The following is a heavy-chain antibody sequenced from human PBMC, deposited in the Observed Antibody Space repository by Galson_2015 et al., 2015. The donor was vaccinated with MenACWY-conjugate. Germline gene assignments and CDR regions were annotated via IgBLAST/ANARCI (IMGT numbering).Heavy chain of an antibody. CDR2: ISDSARFT. CDR1: GFTFSSYA. V-gene: IGHV3-23*01. D-gene: IGHD3-9*01. CDR3: AKDLVKNYEMLTGYYSD. Sequence: SLRVSCAASGFTFSSYAMTWVRQAPGKGLEWVSTISDSARFTYYADSVKGRFTISRDNSKNALFLQMNNVRADDTASYYCAKDLVKNYEMLTGYYSDWGRGTLVTVSS. J-gene: IGHJ4*02.